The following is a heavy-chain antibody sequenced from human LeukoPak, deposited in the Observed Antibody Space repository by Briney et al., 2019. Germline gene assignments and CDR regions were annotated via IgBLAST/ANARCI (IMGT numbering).Heavy chain of an antibody. CDR1: GCTFSSYW. CDR2: IKQDGSEK. Sequence: GGSLRLSCAVSGCTFSSYWMNWVRQAPGKGLEWVANIKQDGSEKNYVDSVKGRFTISRDNAKSSLFLQMNDLRAEDTAVYYCAKGGRGNGEVYWGQGTLVTVSS. J-gene: IGHJ4*02. V-gene: IGHV3-7*01. CDR3: AKGGRGNGEVY. D-gene: IGHD2-8*01.